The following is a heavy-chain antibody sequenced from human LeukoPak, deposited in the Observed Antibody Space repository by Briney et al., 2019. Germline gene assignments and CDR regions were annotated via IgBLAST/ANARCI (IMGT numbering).Heavy chain of an antibody. CDR2: ISSSGSTI. J-gene: IGHJ4*02. CDR3: AKDVDYGDYVVY. D-gene: IGHD4-17*01. Sequence: GGSLRLSCAASGFTFSSYSMNWVRQAPGKGLEWVSYISSSGSTIYYADSVKGRFTISRDNSKNTLYLQMNSLRAEDTAIYYCAKDVDYGDYVVYWGQGTLVTVSS. CDR1: GFTFSSYS. V-gene: IGHV3-48*01.